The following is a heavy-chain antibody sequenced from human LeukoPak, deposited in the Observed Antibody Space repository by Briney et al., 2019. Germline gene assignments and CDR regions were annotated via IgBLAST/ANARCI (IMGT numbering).Heavy chain of an antibody. CDR1: GYTFTSYG. Sequence: ASVKVSCKASGYTFTSYGFTWVRQAPGQGLEWMGWINAYNGNTDYAQKLQGRVTMTTDTSTSTAYMELRSLRSDDTAVYFCARAYYHDTSSYQGFDFWGQGTLVTVSS. V-gene: IGHV1-18*01. CDR3: ARAYYHDTSSYQGFDF. D-gene: IGHD3-22*01. CDR2: INAYNGNT. J-gene: IGHJ4*02.